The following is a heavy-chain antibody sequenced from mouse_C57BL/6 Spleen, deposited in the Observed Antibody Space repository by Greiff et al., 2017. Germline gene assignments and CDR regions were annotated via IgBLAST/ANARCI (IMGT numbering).Heavy chain of an antibody. V-gene: IGHV5-17*01. D-gene: IGHD1-1*01. Sequence: EVNLVESGGGLVKPGGSLKLSCAASGFTFSDYGMHWVRQAPEKGLEWVAYISSGSSTIYYADTVKGRFTISRDNAKNTLFLQMTSVRSEDTAMYYCARGNYYGSSYWYFDVWGTGTTVTVTS. J-gene: IGHJ1*03. CDR1: GFTFSDYG. CDR2: ISSGSSTI. CDR3: ARGNYYGSSYWYFDV.